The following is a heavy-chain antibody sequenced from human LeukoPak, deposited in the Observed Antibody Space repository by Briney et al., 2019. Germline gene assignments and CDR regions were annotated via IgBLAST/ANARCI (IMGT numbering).Heavy chain of an antibody. CDR3: ARYHSTYLSVGFDP. V-gene: IGHV1-2*02. CDR1: GYTFTGFY. D-gene: IGHD6-13*01. CDR2: INPNSGGT. J-gene: IGHJ5*02. Sequence: VASVKVSCKASGYTFTGFYIHWVRQVPGQGLEWMGWINPNSGGTGYAQKFRGRLSMTRDTSINTAYMELSSLTSDDTAVYYCARYHSTYLSVGFDPWGQGTLVTVSS.